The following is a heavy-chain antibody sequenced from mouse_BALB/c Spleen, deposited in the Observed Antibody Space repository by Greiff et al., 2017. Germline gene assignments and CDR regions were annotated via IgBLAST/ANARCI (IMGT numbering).Heavy chain of an antibody. CDR2: ISYSGST. J-gene: IGHJ1*01. Sequence: EVHLVESGPGLVKPSQSLSLTCTVTGYSITSDYAWNWIRQFPGNKLEWMGYISYSGSTSYNPSLKSRISITRDTSKNQFFLQLNSVTTEDTATYYCARRRYYGSYWYFDVWGAGTTVTVSS. D-gene: IGHD1-1*01. CDR1: GYSITSDYA. CDR3: ARRRYYGSYWYFDV. V-gene: IGHV3-2*02.